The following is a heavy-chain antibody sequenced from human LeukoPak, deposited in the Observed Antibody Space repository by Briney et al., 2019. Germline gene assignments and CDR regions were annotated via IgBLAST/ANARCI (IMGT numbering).Heavy chain of an antibody. CDR1: GFTFSSYA. V-gene: IGHV3-23*01. CDR2: ISGSGGST. CDR3: AKAAAAGTRYYYYYRDV. D-gene: IGHD6-13*01. Sequence: GGSLRLSCAASGFTFSSYAMSWVRQAPGKGLEWVSAISGSGGSTYYADSVKGRFTISRDNSKNTLYLQMNSLRAEDTAVYYCAKAAAAGTRYYYYYRDVWGKGTTVTVSS. J-gene: IGHJ6*03.